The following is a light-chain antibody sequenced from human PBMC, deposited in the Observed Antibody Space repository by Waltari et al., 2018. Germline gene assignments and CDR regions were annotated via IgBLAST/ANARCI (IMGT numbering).Light chain of an antibody. J-gene: IGLJ3*02. Sequence: SSELTQGPDVSVALGQTVKITCQGDSLRTSYASWYQVKPGQAPVLVLFGKEKRPSGMPDRISGYSSGTTSSLTITGAQVEDEADYYCHSRKGSDNQVVFGGGTKLTVL. V-gene: IGLV3-19*01. CDR3: HSRKGSDNQVV. CDR1: SLRTSY. CDR2: GKE.